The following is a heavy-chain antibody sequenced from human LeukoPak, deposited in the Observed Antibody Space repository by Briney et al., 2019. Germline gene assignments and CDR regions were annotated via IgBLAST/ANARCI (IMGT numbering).Heavy chain of an antibody. CDR1: GFTFSSYS. J-gene: IGHJ5*02. Sequence: GGSLRLSCAASGFTFSSYSMNWVRQAPGKGLEWVSSISSSSSYIYYADSVKGRFTISRDNAKNSLYLQMNSLRAEDTAVYYCARDESNWNYHHWFDPWGQGTLVTVSS. CDR3: ARDESNWNYHHWFDP. D-gene: IGHD1-7*01. CDR2: ISSSSSYI. V-gene: IGHV3-21*01.